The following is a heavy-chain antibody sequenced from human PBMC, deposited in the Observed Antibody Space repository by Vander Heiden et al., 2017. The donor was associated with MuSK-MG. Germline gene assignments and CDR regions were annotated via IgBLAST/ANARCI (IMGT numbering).Heavy chain of an antibody. CDR3: AIEGTTVTTRRLVMSRYMDV. CDR2: IYHSGST. D-gene: IGHD4-17*01. CDR1: GYSISSGYY. Sequence: QVQLQESGPGLVKPSETLSLTCAVSGYSISSGYYWGWIRQPPGKGLEWIGSIYHSGSTYYNPSLKSRVTISVDTSKNQFSLKLSSVTAADTAVYYCAIEGTTVTTRRLVMSRYMDVWGKGTTVTVSS. J-gene: IGHJ6*03. V-gene: IGHV4-38-2*01.